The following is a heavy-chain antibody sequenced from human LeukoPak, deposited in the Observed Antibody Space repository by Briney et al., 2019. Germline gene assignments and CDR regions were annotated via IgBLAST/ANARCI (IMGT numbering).Heavy chain of an antibody. CDR3: ARHRFSVRWS. CDR2: IYHSGST. CDR1: GYSLSSGYY. D-gene: IGHD4-23*01. V-gene: IGHV4-38-2*02. J-gene: IGHJ5*02. Sequence: PSETLSLTCTVSGYSLSSGYYWGWIRQPPGKGLEWIGSIYHSGSTYYNPSLKSRVTISVDTSKNQFSLKLSSVTAADTAVYYCARHRFSVRWSWGQGTLVTVSS.